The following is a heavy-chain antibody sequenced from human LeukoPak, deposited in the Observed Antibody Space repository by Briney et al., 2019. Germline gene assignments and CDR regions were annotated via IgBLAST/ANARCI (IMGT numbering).Heavy chain of an antibody. J-gene: IGHJ4*02. Sequence: GGSLRLSCAASGVTFSSYAMSWVRQAPGKGLEWVSVIYSGGSRYYADSVKGRFTISRDKAKNTLYLQMNSLRAEDTAVYYCARGGGVIVEFDFWGQGTLVTVSS. CDR1: GVTFSSYA. CDR2: IYSGGSR. V-gene: IGHV3-53*01. D-gene: IGHD3-16*02. CDR3: ARGGGVIVEFDF.